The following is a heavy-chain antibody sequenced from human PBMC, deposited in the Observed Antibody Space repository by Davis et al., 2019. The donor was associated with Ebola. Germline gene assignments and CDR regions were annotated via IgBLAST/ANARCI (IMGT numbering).Heavy chain of an antibody. D-gene: IGHD2-15*01. J-gene: IGHJ4*02. V-gene: IGHV2-5*01. CDR2: IYWNDDK. CDR3: ARGYGGPYFDY. CDR1: GFSLSTSGVG. Sequence: SGPTLVKPTQTLTLTCTFSGFSLSTSGVGVGWIRQPPGKALEWLALIYWNDDKRYSPSLKSRLTITKDTSKNQVVLTITNMDPVDTATYYCARGYGGPYFDYWGQGTLVTVSS.